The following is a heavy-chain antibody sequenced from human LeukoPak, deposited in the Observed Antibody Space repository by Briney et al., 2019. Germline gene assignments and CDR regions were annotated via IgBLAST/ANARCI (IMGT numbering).Heavy chain of an antibody. D-gene: IGHD3-10*01. CDR3: ARVAKRSLDYYGSGTDAFDI. CDR1: VYTFTSYD. CDR2: MNPNSGNT. J-gene: IGHJ3*02. Sequence: VSVKVSCKSSVYTFTSYDINWVRQASGQGLEWMGWMNPNSGNTGFAQKFQGRVTMTRNTSISTAYMELSSLRSEDTAVYYCARVAKRSLDYYGSGTDAFDIWGQGTMVTVSS. V-gene: IGHV1-8*01.